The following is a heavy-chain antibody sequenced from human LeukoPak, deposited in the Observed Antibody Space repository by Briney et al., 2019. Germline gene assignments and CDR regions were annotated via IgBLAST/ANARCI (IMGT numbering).Heavy chain of an antibody. J-gene: IGHJ5*02. CDR3: ARHSYSVAGKVNWFDP. V-gene: IGHV4-39*01. CDR2: IYYSGST. D-gene: IGHD6-19*01. CDR1: GGSISSSSYY. Sequence: SETLSLTCTVSGGSISSSSYYWGWIRQPPGKGLEWIGSIYYSGSTYYNPSLKSRVTISVDTSKNQSSLKLSSVTAADTAVYYCARHSYSVAGKVNWFDPWGQGTLVTVSS.